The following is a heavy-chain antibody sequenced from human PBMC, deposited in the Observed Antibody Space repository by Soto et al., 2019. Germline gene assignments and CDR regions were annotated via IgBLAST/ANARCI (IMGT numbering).Heavy chain of an antibody. V-gene: IGHV3-30-3*01. CDR3: ARDRGDYGDYAH. J-gene: IGHJ4*02. D-gene: IGHD4-17*01. CDR1: GFTFSSYA. CDR2: ISYDGSNK. Sequence: QVQLVESGGGVDQPGRSLRLSCAASGFTFSSYAMHWVRQAPGKGLEWVAVISYDGSNKYYADSVKGRFTISRDNSKNTLYLQMNSLRAEDTAVYYCARDRGDYGDYAHWGQGTLVTVSS.